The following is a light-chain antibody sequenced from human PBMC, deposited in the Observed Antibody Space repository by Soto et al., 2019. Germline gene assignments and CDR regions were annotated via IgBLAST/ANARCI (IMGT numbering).Light chain of an antibody. CDR3: CSYAGSSALIL. CDR1: SSDVGSYNL. Sequence: QSVLTQPASVSGSPGQSITISCTGTSSDVGSYNLVSWYQQHPGKAPKLMIYEVSKRPSGVSNRFSGSKSGNTASLTISGLQAEDEADYYCCSYAGSSALILFGTGTKVTVL. V-gene: IGLV2-23*02. J-gene: IGLJ1*01. CDR2: EVS.